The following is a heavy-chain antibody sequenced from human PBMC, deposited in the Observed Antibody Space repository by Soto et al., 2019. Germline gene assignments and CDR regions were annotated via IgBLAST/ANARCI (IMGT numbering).Heavy chain of an antibody. CDR3: ARGPWNYYDSSGYSPFDY. V-gene: IGHV1-18*01. CDR1: GYTFTSYG. J-gene: IGHJ4*02. D-gene: IGHD3-22*01. CDR2: ISAYNGNT. Sequence: GASVKVSCKASGYTFTSYGISWVRQAPGQGLEWMGWISAYNGNTNYALKLQGRVTMTTDTSTSTAYMELRSLRSDDTAVYYCARGPWNYYDSSGYSPFDYWGQGTLVTVSS.